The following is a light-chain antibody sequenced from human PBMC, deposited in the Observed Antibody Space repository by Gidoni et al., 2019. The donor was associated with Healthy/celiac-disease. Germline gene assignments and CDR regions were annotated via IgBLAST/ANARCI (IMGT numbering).Light chain of an antibody. CDR1: QSVSSSY. Sequence: IGFTQSPGTLSLSPGERATLPCRASQSVSSSYLAWYQQKPGQAPRLLIYGASSRATGIPDRFSGSGSGTDFTLTISRLEPEDFAVYYCQQYGSSPYTFGQGTKLEIK. CDR3: QQYGSSPYT. CDR2: GAS. J-gene: IGKJ2*01. V-gene: IGKV3-20*01.